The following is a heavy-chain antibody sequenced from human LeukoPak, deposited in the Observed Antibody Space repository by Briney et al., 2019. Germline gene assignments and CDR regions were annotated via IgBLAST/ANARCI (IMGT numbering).Heavy chain of an antibody. CDR2: ISSSSSYI. CDR1: GFTFSSYS. Sequence: GGSLRLSCAASGFTFSSYSMNWVRQAPGKGLEWVSSISSSSSYIYYADSVKGRFTISRDNAKNSLYLQMNSLRAEDTAVYYCARDLPRGLYGMDVWGQGTTVTVSS. V-gene: IGHV3-21*01. J-gene: IGHJ6*02. CDR3: ARDLPRGLYGMDV. D-gene: IGHD3-10*01.